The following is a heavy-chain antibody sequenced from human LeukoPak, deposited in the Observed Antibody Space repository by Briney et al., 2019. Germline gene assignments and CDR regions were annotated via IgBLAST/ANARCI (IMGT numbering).Heavy chain of an antibody. CDR1: GFSLSTSGVG. J-gene: IGHJ3*02. Sequence: KESGPTLVKPTQTLTLTCTFSGFSLSTSGVGVGWIRQPPGKALDWLALIYWNDDNRYSPSLKSRVTITKDTSKNQAVLTMTNMDPVDTATYYCAHIYSNYDFWSGYQGNAFDIWGQGTMVTVSS. CDR2: IYWNDDN. V-gene: IGHV2-5*01. D-gene: IGHD3-3*01. CDR3: AHIYSNYDFWSGYQGNAFDI.